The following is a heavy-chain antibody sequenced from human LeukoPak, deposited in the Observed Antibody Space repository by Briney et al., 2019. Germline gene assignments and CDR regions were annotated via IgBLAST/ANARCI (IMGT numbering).Heavy chain of an antibody. CDR2: ISYSGST. CDR3: ARVGSTVPTFGRIDY. J-gene: IGHJ4*02. D-gene: IGHD4-17*01. V-gene: IGHV4-31*03. CDR1: GGSISRGGYY. Sequence: PSETLSLTCTVSGGSISRGGYYWSWLRQHPGTGLEWIGYISYSGSTYYNPSLKSRINISVDTSKNQFSLRLSSVTAADTAVYYCARVGSTVPTFGRIDYWGQGTLVTVTS.